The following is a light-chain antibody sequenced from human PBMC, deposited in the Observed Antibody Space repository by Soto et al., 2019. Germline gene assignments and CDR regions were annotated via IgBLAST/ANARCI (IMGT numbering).Light chain of an antibody. CDR2: KTS. Sequence: DTQMTQSPATLSSSVGDRVTITCRASQSICSWLAWYQQKPWKAPKLLIYKTSILENGVPSRFSGSGSGTEFTLTISSLQPDDFATYYCQHYNSYSDAFGQGTKVDIK. V-gene: IGKV1-5*03. CDR1: QSICSW. CDR3: QHYNSYSDA. J-gene: IGKJ1*01.